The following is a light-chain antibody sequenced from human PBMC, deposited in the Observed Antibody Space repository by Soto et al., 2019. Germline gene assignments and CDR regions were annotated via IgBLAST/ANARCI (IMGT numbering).Light chain of an antibody. Sequence: EIVMTQSPATLSVSPGERATLSCRASQTVLINLAWYQQKPGQAPRLLIYGASTRATGIPARFSGSGSGKEFTLTISSLQSEDFAVYYCQQYNNWPITFGQGTRLEI. CDR2: GAS. CDR3: QQYNNWPIT. V-gene: IGKV3-15*01. CDR1: QTVLIN. J-gene: IGKJ5*01.